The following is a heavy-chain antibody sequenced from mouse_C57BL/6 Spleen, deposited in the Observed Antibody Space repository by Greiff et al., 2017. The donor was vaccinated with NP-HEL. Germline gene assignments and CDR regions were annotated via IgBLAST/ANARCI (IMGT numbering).Heavy chain of an antibody. Sequence: EVQVVESGGDLVKPGGSLKLSCAASGFTFSSYGMSWVRQTPDKRLEWVATISSGGSYTYYPDSVKGRFTISRDNAKNTLYLQMSSLKSEDTAMYYCARHPPIYDGYYRDYFDYWGQGTALTVSS. D-gene: IGHD2-3*01. CDR3: ARHPPIYDGYYRDYFDY. V-gene: IGHV5-6*01. CDR2: ISSGGSYT. J-gene: IGHJ2*01. CDR1: GFTFSSYG.